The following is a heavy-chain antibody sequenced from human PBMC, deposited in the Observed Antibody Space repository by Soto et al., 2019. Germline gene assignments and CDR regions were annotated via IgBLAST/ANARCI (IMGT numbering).Heavy chain of an antibody. D-gene: IGHD3-22*01. V-gene: IGHV3-53*01. J-gene: IGHJ4*02. CDR3: ARDEGYYDSSGYYY. CDR2: IYSGGST. Sequence: SLRLSCAASGFTVSSNYMSWVRQAPGKGLEWVSVIYSGGSTYYADFVKGRFTISRDNSKNTLYLQMNSLRAEDTAVYYCARDEGYYDSSGYYYWGQGTLVTVSS. CDR1: GFTVSSNY.